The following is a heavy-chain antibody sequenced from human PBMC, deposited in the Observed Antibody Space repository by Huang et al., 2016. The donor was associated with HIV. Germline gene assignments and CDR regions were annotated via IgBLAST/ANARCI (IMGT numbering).Heavy chain of an antibody. D-gene: IGHD2-15*01. CDR1: GYTFSNYD. Sequence: QVQLVQSGAEVKKPGASVKVSCKASGYTFSNYDINWGRQAPGQGLEWMGWMNPKRGNKGYARKFQGRVTMTRSTSISTAYMELSRLRFEDTAVYYCATLPPVNYGRSGGRVRDYWGQGSLVTVSS. CDR3: ATLPPVNYGRSGGRVRDY. V-gene: IGHV1-8*01. J-gene: IGHJ4*02. CDR2: MNPKRGNK.